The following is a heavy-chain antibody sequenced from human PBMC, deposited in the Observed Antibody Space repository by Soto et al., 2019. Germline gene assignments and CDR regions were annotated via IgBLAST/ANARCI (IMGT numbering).Heavy chain of an antibody. J-gene: IGHJ4*02. D-gene: IGHD5-18*01. CDR1: GGSFSGYY. V-gene: IGHV4-34*01. Sequence: QVQLQQWGAGLLKPSETLSLTCAVYGGSFSGYYWSWIRQPPGKGLEWIGEINHSGRTNYNPSLKSRVTISVDTSKNQFSLKLSSVTAADTAVYYCARGRGYSYGKALAYWGQGTLVTVSS. CDR2: INHSGRT. CDR3: ARGRGYSYGKALAY.